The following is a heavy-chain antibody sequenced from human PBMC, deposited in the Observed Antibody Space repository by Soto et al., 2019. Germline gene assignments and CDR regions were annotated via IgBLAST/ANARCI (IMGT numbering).Heavy chain of an antibody. V-gene: IGHV3-7*01. Sequence: EVQVVESGGGLVQPGGSLRFSCAASGFTFSSYWMNWVRQAPGEGLEWVANIKQDGTEKYYVDSVKGRVTTSRVNAKESLYLQMNRLRAADTAVYYCATWRRVRYGHTHFDYWGPGFLVTVSS. CDR3: ATWRRVRYGHTHFDY. J-gene: IGHJ4*02. CDR2: IKQDGTEK. CDR1: GFTFSSYW. D-gene: IGHD3-10*01.